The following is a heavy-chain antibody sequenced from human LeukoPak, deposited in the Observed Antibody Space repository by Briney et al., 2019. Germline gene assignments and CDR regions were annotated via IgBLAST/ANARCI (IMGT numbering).Heavy chain of an antibody. J-gene: IGHJ4*02. V-gene: IGHV3-23*01. CDR3: AKSYCSSPSCSD. CDR1: GFTFSSYG. Sequence: GRSLRLSCAASGFTFSSYGMHWVRQAPGKGLEWVSAISGSGGSTYYADSVKGRFTISRDNSKNTLYLQMNSLRAEDTAVYYCAKSYCSSPSCSDWGQGTLVTVSS. D-gene: IGHD2-2*01. CDR2: ISGSGGST.